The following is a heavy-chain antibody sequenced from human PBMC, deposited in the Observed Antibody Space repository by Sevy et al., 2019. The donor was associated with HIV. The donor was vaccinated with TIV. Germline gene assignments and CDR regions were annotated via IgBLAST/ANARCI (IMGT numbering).Heavy chain of an antibody. CDR3: ARVLGDGYNWGYYYYYGMDV. D-gene: IGHD5-12*01. CDR1: GFTVSSNY. V-gene: IGHV3-53*01. J-gene: IGHJ6*02. CDR2: IYSGGST. Sequence: GGSLRLSCAASGFTVSSNYMSWVRQAPGKGLEWVSVIYSGGSTYYADSVKGRFTISRDNSKNTLYLQMNSLRAEDTAVYYCARVLGDGYNWGYYYYYGMDVWGQRTTVTVSS.